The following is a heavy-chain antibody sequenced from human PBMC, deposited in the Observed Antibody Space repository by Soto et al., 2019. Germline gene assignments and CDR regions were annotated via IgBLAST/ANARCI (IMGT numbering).Heavy chain of an antibody. CDR1: GFTFSNYA. Sequence: EVPLLESGGNLVQPGGSLRLSCAASGFTFSNYAMSWVRQAPGKGLEWVSSITNSGRSTYYADSVKGRFTISRDNSKNTLYLKMTSLRADDTAVYYCAIRGAFSSGLVGDIDYWGEGNLVTASS. CDR3: AIRGAFSSGLVGDIDY. J-gene: IGHJ4*02. CDR2: ITNSGRST. D-gene: IGHD6-19*01. V-gene: IGHV3-23*01.